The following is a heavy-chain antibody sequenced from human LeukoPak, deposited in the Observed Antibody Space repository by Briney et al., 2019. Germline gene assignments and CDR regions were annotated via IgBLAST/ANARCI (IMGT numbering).Heavy chain of an antibody. Sequence: APLKVSCTASGYTFTSYHMHCGRQAPGQGLEWMGIINPSGGSGTSAQSFQGRVTMRWEMSTSTVYMELSSLRSEDTAVYYCARGCSGDACYNWAGHYMDVWGKGTTVTVSS. V-gene: IGHV1-46*01. D-gene: IGHD2-15*01. CDR1: GYTFTSYH. CDR3: ARGCSGDACYNWAGHYMDV. CDR2: INPSGGSG. J-gene: IGHJ6*03.